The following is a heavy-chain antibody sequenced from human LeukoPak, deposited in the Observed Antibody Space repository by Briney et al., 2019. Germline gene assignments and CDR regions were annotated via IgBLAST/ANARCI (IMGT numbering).Heavy chain of an antibody. D-gene: IGHD5-18*01. CDR2: IKEDGSEK. CDR3: ARSIQLWSSLFDY. J-gene: IGHJ4*02. Sequence: PGGALRDSCVAPGFTLCSYWMCWVPHGPGEGLERVANIKEDGSEKYYVDSVKGRFTISRDNAKNSLYLQMNSLRAEDTAVYYCARSIQLWSSLFDYWGQGTLVTVSS. CDR1: GFTLCSYW. V-gene: IGHV3-7*01.